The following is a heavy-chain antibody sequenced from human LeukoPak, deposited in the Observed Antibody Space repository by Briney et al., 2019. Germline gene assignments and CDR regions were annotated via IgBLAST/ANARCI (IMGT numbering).Heavy chain of an antibody. J-gene: IGHJ4*02. CDR1: GFTVSSNY. D-gene: IGHD2-15*01. CDR3: ARDRYCSGSYCADY. CDR2: IYSGGST. Sequence: PGGSLRLSCAASGFTVSSNYMSWVRQAPGKGLEWVSVIYSGGSTDYVDSVKGRFTISRDNSKNTLYLQMNSLRAEDTAVYYCARDRYCSGSYCADYWGQGTLVTVSS. V-gene: IGHV3-53*01.